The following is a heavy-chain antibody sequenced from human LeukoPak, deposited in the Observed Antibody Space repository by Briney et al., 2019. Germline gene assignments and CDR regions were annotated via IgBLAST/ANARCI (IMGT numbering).Heavy chain of an antibody. J-gene: IGHJ6*03. D-gene: IGHD2-15*01. CDR1: GFTFSSYE. Sequence: PGGSLRLSCAASGFTFSSYEMNWVRQAPGQGLEWVSSITSSSSYIYYADSVKGRFTISRDNSKNTLYLQMNSLRAEDTAVYYCASAGCSGGTCYSGGTPGYMDVWGKGTTVTVSS. CDR2: ITSSSSYI. CDR3: ASAGCSGGTCYSGGTPGYMDV. V-gene: IGHV3-21*01.